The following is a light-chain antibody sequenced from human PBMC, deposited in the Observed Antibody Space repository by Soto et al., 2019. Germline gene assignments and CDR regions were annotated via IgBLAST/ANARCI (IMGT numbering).Light chain of an antibody. Sequence: DIQMTQSPSTLSGSVGDRVTTTCRASQTISSWLAWYQQKPGKAPKLLIYKASTLQSGVPSRFSGSASETDFTLTISSLQPEDFADYSCQQSYSTTWTFGQGTKVEIK. V-gene: IGKV1-5*03. CDR2: KAS. J-gene: IGKJ1*01. CDR1: QTISSW. CDR3: QQSYSTTWT.